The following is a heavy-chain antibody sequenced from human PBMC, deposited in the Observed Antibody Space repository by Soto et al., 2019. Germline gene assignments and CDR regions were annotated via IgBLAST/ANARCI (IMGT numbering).Heavy chain of an antibody. D-gene: IGHD6-19*01. V-gene: IGHV3-21*01. J-gene: IGHJ6*02. CDR1: GFTFNIYS. CDR3: ARDLRDSSGLLRVDHYYYGMDV. Sequence: EVQLVESGGGLVKPGGSLRLSCAASGFTFNIYSMNWVRQAPGKGLEWVSSISSSSSYIYYADSVKGRFTISRDNAENSLFLQMNSLRAEDTAVYYCARDLRDSSGLLRVDHYYYGMDVWGQGTTVTVSS. CDR2: ISSSSSYI.